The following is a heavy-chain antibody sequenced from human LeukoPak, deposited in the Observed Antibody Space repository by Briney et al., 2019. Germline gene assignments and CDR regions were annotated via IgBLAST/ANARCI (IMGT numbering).Heavy chain of an antibody. Sequence: GGSLRLSCAASGFTFSSYAMSWVRQAPGKGLEWVSAISGSGGSTYYADSVKGRFTISRDNSKNTLYLQMNSLRAEDTAVYYCAKDPMVRGVRVPGISFDYWGQGTLVTVSS. V-gene: IGHV3-23*01. J-gene: IGHJ4*02. CDR2: ISGSGGST. CDR3: AKDPMVRGVRVPGISFDY. D-gene: IGHD3-10*01. CDR1: GFTFSSYA.